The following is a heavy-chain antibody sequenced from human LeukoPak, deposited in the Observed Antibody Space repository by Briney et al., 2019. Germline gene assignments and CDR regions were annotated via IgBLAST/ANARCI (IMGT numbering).Heavy chain of an antibody. CDR2: IKQDGSEK. J-gene: IGHJ4*02. D-gene: IGHD2-15*01. CDR3: ARSQVVVASYYFDY. Sequence: GGSLRLSCAASGFTISSYWMCWVRQAPGKGLEWVANIKQDGSEKYYVDSVKGRFTISRDNAKNSLYLQMNSLRAEDTAVYYCARSQVVVASYYFDYWGQGTLVTVSS. V-gene: IGHV3-7*03. CDR1: GFTISSYW.